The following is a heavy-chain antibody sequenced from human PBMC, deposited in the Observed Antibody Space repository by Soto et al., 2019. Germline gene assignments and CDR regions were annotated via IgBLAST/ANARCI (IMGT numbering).Heavy chain of an antibody. V-gene: IGHV4-4*02. CDR2: INHSGST. D-gene: IGHD5-12*01. Sequence: SETLSLSCAVSGGSIRSCYWWSWVRQPPGRWLEWIGEINHSGSTNYNPSLKSRVTISVDKSKNQFSLKMTSVTAADTAVYYCARRLYTGYVGRWNDIVGGGGNCFAPSRQGTRVTVS. CDR1: GGSIRSCYW. J-gene: IGHJ5*02. CDR3: ARRLYTGYVGRWNDIVGGGGNCFAP.